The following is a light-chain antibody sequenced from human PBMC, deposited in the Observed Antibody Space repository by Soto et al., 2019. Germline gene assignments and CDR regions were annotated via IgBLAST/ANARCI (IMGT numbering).Light chain of an antibody. CDR1: QSISTG. V-gene: IGKV1-5*03. Sequence: DIQMTQSPATLSASVGDRVTITCRASQSISTGLAWYQQKPGKAPKLLIHNASNLLSGVPSRFSGSGSGTEFTLTISSLHPDDFATYYCQQYNSHRALTFGQGTKVEI. J-gene: IGKJ1*01. CDR3: QQYNSHRALT. CDR2: NAS.